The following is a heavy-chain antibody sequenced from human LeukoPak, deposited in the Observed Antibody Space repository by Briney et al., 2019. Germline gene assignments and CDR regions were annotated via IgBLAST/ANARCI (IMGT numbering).Heavy chain of an antibody. CDR3: ARARALHRHDYYGMDV. V-gene: IGHV4-59*07. Sequence: SDPLSLTCTVSGGSISSYHWLWLPQPPGKALEWIGYIYYSGSPNYNPSLESRVTISVDTSKNQFSLKLSSVTAADTAVYYCARARALHRHDYYGMDVWGQGTTVTVSS. CDR1: GGSISSYH. CDR2: IYYSGSP. J-gene: IGHJ6*02.